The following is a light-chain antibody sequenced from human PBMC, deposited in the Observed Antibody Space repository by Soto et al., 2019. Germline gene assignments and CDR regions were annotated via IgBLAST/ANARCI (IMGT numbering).Light chain of an antibody. Sequence: EIVLTQSPGTVSLSPGERATLSCRASQSVSSSSLAWYQQRPGQAPRLLIFTASSRATGTPDRFSGSGSGTDFTLTISRLEPEDFAVYYCRQYGRSLGFAFGGGTKVDIK. CDR1: QSVSSSS. V-gene: IGKV3-20*01. CDR3: RQYGRSLGFA. CDR2: TAS. J-gene: IGKJ4*01.